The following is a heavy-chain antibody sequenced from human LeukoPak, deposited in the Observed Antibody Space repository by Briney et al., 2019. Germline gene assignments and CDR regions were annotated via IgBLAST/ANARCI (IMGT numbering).Heavy chain of an antibody. V-gene: IGHV4-30-4*08. CDR1: GGPISSGDYY. CDR3: ARVHCSSTSCYRFDP. Sequence: SETLSLTCSVSGGPISSGDYYWTWIRQPPGKGLEWIGYIYYSGSTYYNPSLKSRVIISVDTSKNQFSLKLSSVTAADTAVYFCARVHCSSTSCYRFDPWGQGTLVTVPS. J-gene: IGHJ5*02. D-gene: IGHD2-2*01. CDR2: IYYSGST.